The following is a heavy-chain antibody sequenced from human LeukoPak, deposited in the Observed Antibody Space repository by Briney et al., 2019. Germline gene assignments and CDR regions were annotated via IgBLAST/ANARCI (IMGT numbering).Heavy chain of an antibody. V-gene: IGHV1-3*01. CDR3: ARDREGLQQQLVKYNWFDP. CDR2: INAGNGNT. D-gene: IGHD6-13*01. J-gene: IGHJ5*02. Sequence: ASVKVSCKASGYTFTSYAMHWVRQAPGQRLEWMGWINAGNGNTKYSQKFQGRVTITRDTSASTAYIELSSLRSEDTAVYYCARDREGLQQQLVKYNWFDPWGQGTLVTVSS. CDR1: GYTFTSYA.